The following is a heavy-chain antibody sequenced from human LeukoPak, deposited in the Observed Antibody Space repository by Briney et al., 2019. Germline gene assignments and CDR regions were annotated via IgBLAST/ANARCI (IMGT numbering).Heavy chain of an antibody. CDR2: INPSGGST. CDR1: GYTFTSYY. V-gene: IGHV1-46*01. CDR3: ARGYYGSGKASYYYYYMDV. D-gene: IGHD3-10*01. Sequence: GASVKVSCKASGYTFTSYYMHWVRQAPGQGLEWMGIINPSGGSTSYAQKFQGRVTMTRDTSTSTAYMELSSLRSEDTAVYYCARGYYGSGKASYYYYYMDVWGKGTTVTVSS. J-gene: IGHJ6*03.